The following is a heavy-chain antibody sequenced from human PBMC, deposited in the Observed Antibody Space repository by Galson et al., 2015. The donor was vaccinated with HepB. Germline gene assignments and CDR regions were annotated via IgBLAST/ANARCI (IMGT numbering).Heavy chain of an antibody. D-gene: IGHD5-18*01. CDR2: TYYRSKWYN. J-gene: IGHJ3*02. V-gene: IGHV6-1*01. CDR1: GDSVSSNSAA. Sequence: CAISGDSVSSNSAAWNWIRQSPSRGLEWLGGTYYRSKWYNDYAVSVKSRITINPDTSKNQFSLQLNSVTPEDTAVYYCAREGSRGYSYGYDAFDIWGQGTMVTVSS. CDR3: AREGSRGYSYGYDAFDI.